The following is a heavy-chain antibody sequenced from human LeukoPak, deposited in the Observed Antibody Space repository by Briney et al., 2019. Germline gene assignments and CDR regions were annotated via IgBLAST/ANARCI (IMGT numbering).Heavy chain of an antibody. D-gene: IGHD2-21*02. CDR1: GFTFSSYA. J-gene: IGHJ4*02. V-gene: IGHV3-30-3*01. Sequence: GGSLRLSCAASGFTFSSYAMHWVRQAPGKGLEWVAVISYDGSNKYYADSVKGRFTISRDNSKNTLYLQMNSLRAEDTAVYYCARDGDSRDRPLDYWGQGTLVTVSS. CDR3: ARDGDSRDRPLDY. CDR2: ISYDGSNK.